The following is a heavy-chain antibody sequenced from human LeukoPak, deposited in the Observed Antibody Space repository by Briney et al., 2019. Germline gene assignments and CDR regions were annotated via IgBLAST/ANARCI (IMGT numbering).Heavy chain of an antibody. J-gene: IGHJ4*02. CDR1: GFTFSSYS. CDR2: ISSSGTYT. V-gene: IGHV3-21*01. CDR3: TRDPVSASTTFDY. D-gene: IGHD1-1*01. Sequence: GGSLRLSCAASGFTFSSYSMNWVRQAPGKGLEWVSSISSSGTYTYYADSVKGRFTISRDNAKNSLYLQMNILRAEDTAVYYCTRDPVSASTTFDYWGQGTLVTVSS.